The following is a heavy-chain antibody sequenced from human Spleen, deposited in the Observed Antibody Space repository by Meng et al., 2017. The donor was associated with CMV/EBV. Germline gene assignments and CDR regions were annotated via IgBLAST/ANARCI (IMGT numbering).Heavy chain of an antibody. CDR2: ICSGGSST. CDR1: RFSLSTYG. Sequence: GESLKISCAASRFSLSTYGMSWVRQAPGKGLEWVSIICSGGSSTFFADSVKGRFTISRDNSKNTLYLQMNSLRAEDTAVYFCARESGYSYGWQVDVWGQGTTVTVSS. J-gene: IGHJ6*02. D-gene: IGHD5-18*01. V-gene: IGHV3-23*03. CDR3: ARESGYSYGWQVDV.